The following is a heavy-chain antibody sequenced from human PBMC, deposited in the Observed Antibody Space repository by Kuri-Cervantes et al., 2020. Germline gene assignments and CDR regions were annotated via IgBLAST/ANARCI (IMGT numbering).Heavy chain of an antibody. CDR3: AFGGYCTSTSCYPSLYMDV. V-gene: IGHV3-74*01. D-gene: IGHD2-2*01. CDR1: GFTFSSYG. CDR2: INTDGSST. Sequence: GESLKISCAASGFTFSSYGMHWVRQAPGKGLVWVSRINTDGSSTSHADSVKGRFTISRDNAKNTLYLQMNSLRAEDTAVYYCAFGGYCTSTSCYPSLYMDVWGKGTTVTVSS. J-gene: IGHJ6*03.